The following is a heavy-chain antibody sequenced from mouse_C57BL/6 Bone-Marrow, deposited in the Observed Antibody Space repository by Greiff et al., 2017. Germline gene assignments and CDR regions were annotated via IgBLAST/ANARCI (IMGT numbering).Heavy chain of an antibody. CDR1: GVDFSRYW. Sequence: AASGVDFSRYWMSWVRRALGKGIEWIGEINPDSSTINYAPSLKDKFIISRDNAKHTLHLQMSKVGSEDTALYYCARLRPFAYWGQGTLVTVSA. CDR2: INPDSSTI. CDR3: ARLRPFAY. V-gene: IGHV4-1*01. J-gene: IGHJ3*01.